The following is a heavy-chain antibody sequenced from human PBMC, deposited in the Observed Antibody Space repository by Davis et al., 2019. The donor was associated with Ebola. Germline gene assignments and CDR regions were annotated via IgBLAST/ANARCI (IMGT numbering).Heavy chain of an antibody. CDR3: ARSLLGYYYYGMDV. V-gene: IGHV3-7*01. J-gene: IGHJ6*02. CDR1: GFTFSSYW. Sequence: GGSLRLSCAASGFTFSSYWMSWVRQAPGKGLEWVANIKQDGSEKYYVDSVKGRFTISRDNAKNSLYLQMNSLRAEDTAVYYCARSLLGYYYYGMDVWGQGTTVTVSS. CDR2: IKQDGSEK.